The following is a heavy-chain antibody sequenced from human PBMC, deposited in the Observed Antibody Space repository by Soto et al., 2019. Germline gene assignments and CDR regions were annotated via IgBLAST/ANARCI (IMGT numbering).Heavy chain of an antibody. V-gene: IGHV1-58*02. CDR3: GYSSSWYWSLDY. D-gene: IGHD6-13*01. CDR1: GFTFTSSA. J-gene: IGHJ4*02. CDR2: IVVGSGNT. Sequence: QMQLVQSGPEVKKPGTSVKVSCKASGFTFTSSAMQWVRQARGQRLEWIGWIVVGSGNTNYAQKFKERVTITRDMSTSPAYMELSRLRSEDTAVYYCGYSSSWYWSLDYWGQGTLVTVSS.